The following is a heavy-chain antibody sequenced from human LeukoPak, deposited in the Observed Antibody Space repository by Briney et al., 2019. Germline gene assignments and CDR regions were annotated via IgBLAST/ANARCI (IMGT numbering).Heavy chain of an antibody. CDR3: AQSSGWDSLKY. D-gene: IGHD6-19*01. Sequence: ASVKVSCKASGQTFTGYYMHWERQAPGQGLEWMGWINPNSGGTNHAQKFQGRVSMTRDTSISTAYMELSRLRSDDTAVYYCAQSSGWDSLKYWGQGTLVTVSS. J-gene: IGHJ4*02. CDR2: INPNSGGT. CDR1: GQTFTGYY. V-gene: IGHV1-2*02.